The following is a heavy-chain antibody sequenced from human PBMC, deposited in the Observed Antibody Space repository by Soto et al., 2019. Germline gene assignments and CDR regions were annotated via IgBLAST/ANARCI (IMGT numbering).Heavy chain of an antibody. CDR3: AREGGGSLGFDY. CDR1: GGSFSGYY. CDR2: INHSGGT. Sequence: PSETLSLTCGVYGGSFSGYYWTWIRQAPGKGLEWIGEINHSGGTNYNSSLKSRVTISVDTCKNQLSLKLSSVTAADTAVYYCAREGGGSLGFDYWGQGTLVTVSS. V-gene: IGHV4-34*01. J-gene: IGHJ4*02. D-gene: IGHD2-15*01.